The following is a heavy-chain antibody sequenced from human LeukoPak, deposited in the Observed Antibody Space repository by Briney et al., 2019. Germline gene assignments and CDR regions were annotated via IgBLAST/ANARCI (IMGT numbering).Heavy chain of an antibody. D-gene: IGHD1-26*01. V-gene: IGHV4-39*07. CDR2: IYYSGST. J-gene: IGHJ4*02. Sequence: SETLSLTCTVSGGSISSSSYYWGWIRQPPGKGLEWIGSIYYSGSTYYNPSLKSRVTISVDTSKNQFSLKLSSVTAADTAVYYCARVVGATWVDYWGQGTLVTVSS. CDR3: ARVVGATWVDY. CDR1: GGSISSSSYY.